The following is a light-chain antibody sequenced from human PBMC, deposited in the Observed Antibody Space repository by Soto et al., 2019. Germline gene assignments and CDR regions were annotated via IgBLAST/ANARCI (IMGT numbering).Light chain of an antibody. CDR3: QQYNSYAT. CDR1: QSISSY. J-gene: IGKJ1*01. V-gene: IGKV1-39*01. CDR2: AAS. Sequence: SSSSLSASVGDRVTITCRASQSISSYLNWYQQKPGKAPKVLIYAASTLQSGVPSRFSGSGAGTDFTLTISSLQPEDFVTYYCQQYNSYATFGQGTKVDIK.